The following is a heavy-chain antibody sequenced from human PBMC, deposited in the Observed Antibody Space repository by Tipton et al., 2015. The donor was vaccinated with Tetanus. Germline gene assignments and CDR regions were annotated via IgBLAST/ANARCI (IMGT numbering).Heavy chain of an antibody. Sequence: QSGAEVKKPGESLKISCQASGYNFSHYSIGWVRQMPGKGLEWVGIIDPRDSEARYGPSFQGQVIISAVKSISTTYLQWGSLTASDTAIYYCARHPDFWSGYYFDLWGQGTLVNVSS. D-gene: IGHD3-3*01. J-gene: IGHJ4*02. V-gene: IGHV5-51*01. CDR3: ARHPDFWSGYYFDL. CDR1: GYNFSHYS. CDR2: IDPRDSEA.